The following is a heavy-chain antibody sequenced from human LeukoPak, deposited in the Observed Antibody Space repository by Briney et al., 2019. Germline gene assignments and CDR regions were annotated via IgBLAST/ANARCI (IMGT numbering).Heavy chain of an antibody. CDR1: GGTISSSNDY. V-gene: IGHV4-39*01. D-gene: IGHD6-13*01. CDR2: ISYSGLT. Sequence: SETLSLTCSVFGGTISSSNDYWAWIRQPPGKGLECIGGISYSGLTYYNPSLESRVTLSIDTSNNQFSLKLSSVTAADTAVYYCARRGVAAADNWFDPWGQGTLVTVSS. CDR3: ARRGVAAADNWFDP. J-gene: IGHJ5*02.